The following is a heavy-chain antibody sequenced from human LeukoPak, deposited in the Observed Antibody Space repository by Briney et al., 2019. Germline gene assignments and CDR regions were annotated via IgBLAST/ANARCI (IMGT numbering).Heavy chain of an antibody. J-gene: IGHJ4*02. CDR2: TYTRGST. Sequence: SQTLSLTCTVSGGSISSSSYYWSWIRQPAGKGLEWIGHTYTRGSTNYNPSLKSRVTISVDTSKNQFSLKLSSVSAADTAVYYCARGTRAWYYFDYWGQGSLVTVSS. D-gene: IGHD2-8*02. CDR1: GGSISSSSYY. CDR3: ARGTRAWYYFDY. V-gene: IGHV4-61*09.